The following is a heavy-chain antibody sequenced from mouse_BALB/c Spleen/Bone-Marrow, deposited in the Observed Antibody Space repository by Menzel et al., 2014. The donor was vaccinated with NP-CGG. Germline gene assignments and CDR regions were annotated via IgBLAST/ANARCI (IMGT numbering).Heavy chain of an antibody. CDR2: IYPYNGGT. V-gene: IGHV1S29*02. D-gene: IGHD1-2*01. CDR3: ARATTAGFAY. Sequence: VQLQQPGPELVKPGASVKISCKASGYTFADYNMHWVKQSHGKSLEWIGYIYPYNGGTGYNQKFKSKATLTVDNSSSTAYMELRSLTSEDSAVYYCARATTAGFAYWGQGTLVTVSA. J-gene: IGHJ3*01. CDR1: GYTFADYN.